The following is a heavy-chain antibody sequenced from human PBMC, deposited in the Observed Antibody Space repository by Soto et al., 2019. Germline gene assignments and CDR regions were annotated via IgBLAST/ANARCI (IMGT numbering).Heavy chain of an antibody. Sequence: SETLSLTCTVSGGSVSSGSYYWSWIRQPPGKGLEWIGYIYYSGSTNYNPSLKSRVTISVDTSKNQFSLKLSSVTAADTAVYYCARAGFRFWEWYWFDPWGQGTLVTVSS. D-gene: IGHD3-3*01. V-gene: IGHV4-61*01. J-gene: IGHJ5*02. CDR1: GGSVSSGSYY. CDR3: ARAGFRFWEWYWFDP. CDR2: IYYSGST.